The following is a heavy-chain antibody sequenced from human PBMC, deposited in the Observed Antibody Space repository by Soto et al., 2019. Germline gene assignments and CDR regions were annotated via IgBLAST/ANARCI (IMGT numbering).Heavy chain of an antibody. CDR1: GFTFSSYA. J-gene: IGHJ4*02. CDR3: AKERESNGYFDY. D-gene: IGHD1-26*01. Sequence: PGGSLRLSCAASGFTFSSYAMSWVRQVPGEGLEWVSAISGSGAKTYYADAAKGRFTISRDNSKNTLYLQMNSLRAEDTAIYYCAKERESNGYFDYWGQGTLVTVSS. CDR2: ISGSGAKT. V-gene: IGHV3-23*01.